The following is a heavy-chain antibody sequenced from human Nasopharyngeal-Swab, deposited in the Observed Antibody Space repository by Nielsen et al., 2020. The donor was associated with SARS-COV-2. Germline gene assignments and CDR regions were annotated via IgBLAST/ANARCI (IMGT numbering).Heavy chain of an antibody. CDR2: IRSNIHGGTT. CDR3: TRVLVAAGPMLDY. CDR1: GFSFVDYA. J-gene: IGHJ4*02. D-gene: IGHD6-13*01. V-gene: IGHV3-49*03. Sequence: GRSLRLSCTASGFSFVDYAMSWFRQAPGKGLEWIAFIRSNIHGGTTEYAASVRGRFVMSRDDSKLIAYLLLNSLKTEDTGVYYCTRVLVAAGPMLDYWGQGTLVTVSS.